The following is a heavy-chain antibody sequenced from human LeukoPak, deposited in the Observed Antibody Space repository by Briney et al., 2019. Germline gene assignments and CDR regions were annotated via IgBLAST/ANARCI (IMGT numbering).Heavy chain of an antibody. D-gene: IGHD4-23*01. V-gene: IGHV3-7*01. CDR2: IKEDGSEI. J-gene: IGHJ4*02. CDR1: AFTFSNYW. Sequence: GGSLRLSCRTSAFTFSNYWMSWVRQAPGKGLEWVANIKEDGSEINYVDSVKGRFTISRDNAKNSLYLQMNSLRVDDTAVYYCARDRGYSTFDYWGQGTLSPSPQ. CDR3: ARDRGYSTFDY.